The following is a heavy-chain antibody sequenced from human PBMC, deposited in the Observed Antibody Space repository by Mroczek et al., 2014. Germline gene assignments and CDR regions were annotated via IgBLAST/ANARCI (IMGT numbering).Heavy chain of an antibody. J-gene: IGHJ4*02. Sequence: QVQLQESGPGLVKPSQTLSLTCTVSGGSISSGGYYWSWIRQHPGKGLEWIGYIYYSGSTYYNPSLKSRVTISVDTSKNQFSLKLSSVTAADTAVYYCARDFIDYPYSSSRHFDYWAREPWSTVS. CDR1: GGSISSGGYY. V-gene: IGHV4-31*03. CDR2: IYYSGST. D-gene: IGHD6-6*01. CDR3: ARDFIDYPYSSSRHFDY.